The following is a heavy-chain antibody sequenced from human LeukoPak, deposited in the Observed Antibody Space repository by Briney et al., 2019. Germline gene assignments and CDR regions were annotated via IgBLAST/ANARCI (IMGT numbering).Heavy chain of an antibody. CDR3: TTGQGMTDDDD. J-gene: IGHJ4*02. Sequence: PGGSLRRSCAGSGFIFSDAWMSWVRQAPGKGLEWVGRIKRESDGGTTDYGAPVKGRFIISRDDSKTTVYLQMNSLRTEDTAVYYCTTGQGMTDDDDWGQGTLVTVSS. CDR1: GFIFSDAW. D-gene: IGHD1-1*01. V-gene: IGHV3-15*01. CDR2: IKRESDGGTT.